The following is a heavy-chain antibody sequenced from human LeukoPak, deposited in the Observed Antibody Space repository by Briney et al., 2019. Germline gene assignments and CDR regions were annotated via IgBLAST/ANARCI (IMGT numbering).Heavy chain of an antibody. CDR2: IKQDGSEK. CDR1: GFTFSSYW. CDR3: ARENGSSSWEDAFDI. J-gene: IGHJ3*02. D-gene: IGHD6-13*01. Sequence: GGSLRLSCAASGFTFSSYWMSWVRQAPGKGLEWVANIKQDGSEKYYVDSVKGRFTISRDNAKNSLYLQMNSLRAEDTAVYYCARENGSSSWEDAFDIWGQGTMVTVSS. V-gene: IGHV3-7*01.